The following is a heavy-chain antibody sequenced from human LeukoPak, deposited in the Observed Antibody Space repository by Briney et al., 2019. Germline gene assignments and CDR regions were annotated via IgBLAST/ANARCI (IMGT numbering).Heavy chain of an antibody. D-gene: IGHD1-7*01. Sequence: SETLSLTCTVSDGSISSYYGSWIRQPPGKGLEWIGYIYYSGSTNYNPSLKSRVTISVDTSKHQFSLKLSSVTAADTAVYYCARGLVELLDYWGQGTLVTVSS. CDR3: ARGLVELLDY. CDR2: IYYSGST. J-gene: IGHJ4*02. V-gene: IGHV4-59*01. CDR1: DGSISSYY.